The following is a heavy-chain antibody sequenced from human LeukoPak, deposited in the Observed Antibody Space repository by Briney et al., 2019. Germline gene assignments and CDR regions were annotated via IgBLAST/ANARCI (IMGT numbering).Heavy chain of an antibody. J-gene: IGHJ4*02. V-gene: IGHV4-4*02. CDR2: VNLQGST. CDR3: AREGGPYRPLDY. Sequence: SGTLSLTCGVSGGSITSTNYWTWVRQPPGKGLEWIGEVNLQGSTNYNPSLMGRVAISVDMSENHTSLQLTSVTAADTAVYYCAREGGPYRPLDYSGQGTLVTVSS. CDR1: GGSITSTNY.